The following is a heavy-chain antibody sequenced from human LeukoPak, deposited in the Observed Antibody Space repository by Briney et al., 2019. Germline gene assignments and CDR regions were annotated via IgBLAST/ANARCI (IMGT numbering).Heavy chain of an antibody. CDR3: ARESIAARRGDAFDI. CDR2: ISSSSSTI. Sequence: GGSPRLSCAASGFTFSSYSMNWVRQAPGKGLEWVSYISSSSSTIYYADSVKGRFTISRDNAKNSLYLQMNSLRDEDTAVYYCARESIAARRGDAFDIWGQGTMVTVSS. CDR1: GFTFSSYS. V-gene: IGHV3-48*02. J-gene: IGHJ3*02. D-gene: IGHD6-6*01.